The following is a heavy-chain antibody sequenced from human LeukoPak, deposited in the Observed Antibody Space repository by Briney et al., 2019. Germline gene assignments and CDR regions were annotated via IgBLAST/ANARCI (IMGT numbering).Heavy chain of an antibody. D-gene: IGHD6-13*01. CDR1: GGSISSGSYS. CDR2: ICYSEST. Sequence: SSETLSLTCAVSGGSISSGSYSWSWLRQHPGKGLEWIGYICYSESTYYNPSLKSRVPISVDTSKNQFSLKLSSVTAADTAVYYCARVQQQLVRWIVDYWGQGTLVTVSS. CDR3: ARVQQQLVRWIVDY. V-gene: IGHV4-31*02. J-gene: IGHJ4*02.